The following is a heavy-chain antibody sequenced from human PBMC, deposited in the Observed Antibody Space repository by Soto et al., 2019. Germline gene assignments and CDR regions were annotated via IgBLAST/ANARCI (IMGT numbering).Heavy chain of an antibody. D-gene: IGHD6-19*01. CDR2: IYPGDSDT. V-gene: IGHV5-51*01. CDR3: ARSRRGAYSSGWYSPSGYYNYGIDV. J-gene: IGHJ6*01. Sequence: GASLKISCKGSGYSFTSYWISWVRQMPGKGLEWMGIIYPGDSDTKYSPSLQGQVSISADTSISTAYLQWTSLKASDTAMYHCARSRRGAYSSGWYSPSGYYNYGIDVWGQGTKVTVSS. CDR1: GYSFTSYW.